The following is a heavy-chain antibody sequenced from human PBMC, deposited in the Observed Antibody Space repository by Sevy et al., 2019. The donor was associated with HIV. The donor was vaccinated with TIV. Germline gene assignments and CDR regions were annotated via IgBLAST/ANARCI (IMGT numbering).Heavy chain of an antibody. Sequence: GGSLRLSCAASGFAFGDYTMHWVRQAPGKGLEWVSGISWNGGAIAYADSVKGRFAISRDDAKNSLYLQISGLRVEGTALYFCARGTTWAGIEDYWGQGTLVTVSS. D-gene: IGHD3-3*02. CDR2: ISWNGGAI. V-gene: IGHV3-9*01. CDR1: GFAFGDYT. CDR3: ARGTTWAGIEDY. J-gene: IGHJ4*02.